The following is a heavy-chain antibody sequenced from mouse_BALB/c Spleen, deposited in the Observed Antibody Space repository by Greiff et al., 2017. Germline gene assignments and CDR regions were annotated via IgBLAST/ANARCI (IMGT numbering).Heavy chain of an antibody. CDR3: ARDNWDGAY. D-gene: IGHD4-1*01. Sequence: QVQLQQSGPGLVAPSQSLSITCTVSGFSLTSYGVHWVRQPPGKGLEWLGVIWAGGSTNYNSALMSRLSISKDNSKSQVFLKMNSLQTDDTAMYYCARDNWDGAYWGQGTLVTVSA. CDR1: GFSLTSYG. J-gene: IGHJ3*01. CDR2: IWAGGST. V-gene: IGHV2-9*02.